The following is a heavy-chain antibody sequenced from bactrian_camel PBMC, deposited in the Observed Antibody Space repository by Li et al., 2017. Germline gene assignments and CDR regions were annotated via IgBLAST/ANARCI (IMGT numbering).Heavy chain of an antibody. D-gene: IGHD1*01. J-gene: IGHJ4*01. CDR1: GFTVSSYC. V-gene: IGHV3S1*01. CDR3: AADFLQYCTTTRLTY. Sequence: HVQLVESGGGSVQAGGSLRLSCAASGFTVSSYCMAWFRQAPGKGREGVAVIATDDTTKYSDSVKGRFTISKDGVRNILYLQMDNLQYEDTAKYYCAADFLQYCTTTRLTYWGQGTQVTVS. CDR2: IATDDTT.